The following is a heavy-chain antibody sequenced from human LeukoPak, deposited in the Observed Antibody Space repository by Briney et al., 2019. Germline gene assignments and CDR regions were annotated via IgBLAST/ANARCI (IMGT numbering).Heavy chain of an antibody. CDR2: IAFDGSEK. CDR1: GFTFTNFA. CDR3: AKDIRRGYNYGYDQFAY. D-gene: IGHD5-18*01. J-gene: IGHJ4*02. V-gene: IGHV3-30*04. Sequence: SGGSLRLSCVASGFTFTNFALHWVRQAPGKGLEWVALIAFDGSEKYYADSVKGRFTISRDNSKNTLYLQMNSLRVEDTAVYYCAKDIRRGYNYGYDQFAYWGQGTLVTVSS.